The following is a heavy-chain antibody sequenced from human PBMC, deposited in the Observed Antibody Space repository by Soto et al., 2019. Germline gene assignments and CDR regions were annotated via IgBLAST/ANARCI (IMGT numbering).Heavy chain of an antibody. D-gene: IGHD3-9*01. CDR3: AKWSGYPKWFGP. V-gene: IGHV4-59*01. J-gene: IGHJ5*02. Sequence: PSETLSLTCTVSGGSISSDYWSWIRQSPGKGLQWIGYTYYIGNTNYNPSLESRVTISLDRSKNQFFLKMTSVTAADTAVYYCAKWSGYPKWFGPWGQGLRVTVSS. CDR2: TYYIGNT. CDR1: GGSISSDY.